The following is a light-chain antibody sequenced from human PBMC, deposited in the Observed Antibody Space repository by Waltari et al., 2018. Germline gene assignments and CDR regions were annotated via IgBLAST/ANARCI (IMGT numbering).Light chain of an antibody. CDR2: AAS. CDR3: QQSYSTPYA. Sequence: DIQMTQSPFSLSASVGDRVTITCRASQSISSKLNWYQQKAGKAPKLLIYAASSLQSGVPSRFSGSGSGTDCTLTISSLQPEDFATYYCQQSYSTPYAFGQGTRLEI. CDR1: QSISSK. V-gene: IGKV1-39*01. J-gene: IGKJ2*01.